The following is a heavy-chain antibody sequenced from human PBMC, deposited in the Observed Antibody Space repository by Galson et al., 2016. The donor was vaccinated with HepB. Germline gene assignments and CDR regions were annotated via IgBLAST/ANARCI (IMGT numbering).Heavy chain of an antibody. CDR1: GGSISSTSHH. CDR2: IYYTGTS. V-gene: IGHV4-39*02. Sequence: ETLSLTCTVSGGSISSTSHHWGWIRQPPGKALEWIASIYYTGTSYYSPSLRSRIAISVDTSKNQFSLTLSSATAADTAVYYCTRELRSSLDDWGQGTLVAVSS. D-gene: IGHD3-10*01. J-gene: IGHJ4*02. CDR3: TRELRSSLDD.